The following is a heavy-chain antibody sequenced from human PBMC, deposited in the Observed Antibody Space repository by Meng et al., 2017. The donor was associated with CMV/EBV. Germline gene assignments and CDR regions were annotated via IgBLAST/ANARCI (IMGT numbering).Heavy chain of an antibody. CDR2: IHSGGSST. J-gene: IGHJ4*02. V-gene: IGHV3-23*03. D-gene: IGHD5-24*01. Sequence: GESLNISCAASGFTFSSYAMSWVRQAPGKGLGWVSVIHSGGSSTYYADSVKGRFTISRDNSKNTLYLQMNSLRAEDTAVYYCAKPSTRDGYNYDYWGQGTLVTVSS. CDR3: AKPSTRDGYNYDY. CDR1: GFTFSSYA.